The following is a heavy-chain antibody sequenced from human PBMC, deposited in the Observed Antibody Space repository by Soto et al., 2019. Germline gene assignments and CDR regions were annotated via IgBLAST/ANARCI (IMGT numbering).Heavy chain of an antibody. CDR1: GFSFSTYA. D-gene: IGHD4-17*01. V-gene: IGHV3-23*01. CDR3: TKVRGDPV. J-gene: IGHJ6*04. CDR2: ISAGRST. Sequence: GESLTLSCAASGFSFSTYAMNWVRQAPGKGPEWVSGISAGRSTYYADSVKGRFTISRDNSKSTLFLQMDSLRAEDTALYYCTKVRGDPVWGKGTTVTVSS.